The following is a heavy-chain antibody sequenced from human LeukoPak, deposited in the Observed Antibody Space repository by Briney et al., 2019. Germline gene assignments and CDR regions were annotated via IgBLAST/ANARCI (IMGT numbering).Heavy chain of an antibody. D-gene: IGHD5-12*01. CDR2: ISYDGSNK. CDR3: AKDASDIVATGFDY. CDR1: GFTFSSYA. Sequence: PGGSLRLSCAASGFTFSSYAMHWVRQAPGKGLEWVAVISYDGSNKYYADSVKGRFTISRDNSKNTLHLQMNSLRAEDTAVYYCAKDASDIVATGFDYWGQGTLVTVSS. V-gene: IGHV3-30-3*01. J-gene: IGHJ4*02.